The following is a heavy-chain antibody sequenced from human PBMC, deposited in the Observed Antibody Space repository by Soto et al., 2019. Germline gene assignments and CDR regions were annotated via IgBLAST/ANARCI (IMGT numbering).Heavy chain of an antibody. CDR2: ISSSSSTI. Sequence: GGSLRLSCAASGFTFSSYSMNWVRQAPGKGLEWVSYISSSSSTIYYADSVKGRFTISRDNAKNSLYLQMNSLRDEDTAVYYCARDRFTSCCNWFDPWGQGTLVNVSS. V-gene: IGHV3-48*02. CDR1: GFTFSSYS. J-gene: IGHJ5*02. D-gene: IGHD2-2*01. CDR3: ARDRFTSCCNWFDP.